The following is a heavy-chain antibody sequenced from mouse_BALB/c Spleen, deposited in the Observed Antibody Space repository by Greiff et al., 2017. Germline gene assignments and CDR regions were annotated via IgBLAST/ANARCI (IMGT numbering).Heavy chain of an antibody. CDR3: AREGYGNYVGAMDY. D-gene: IGHD2-10*02. CDR1: GISITTGNYR. Sequence: EVQLKESGPGLVKPSQTVSLTCTVTGISITTGNYRWSWIRQFPGNKLEWIGYIYYSGTITYNPSLTSRTTITRDTSKNQFFLEMNSLTAEDTATYYCAREGYGNYVGAMDYWGQGTSVTVSS. V-gene: IGHV3-5*02. CDR2: IYYSGTI. J-gene: IGHJ4*01.